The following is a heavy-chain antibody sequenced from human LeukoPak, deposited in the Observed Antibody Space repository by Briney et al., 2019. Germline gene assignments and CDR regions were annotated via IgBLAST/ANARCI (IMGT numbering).Heavy chain of an antibody. D-gene: IGHD3-10*01. CDR3: AREGYYGSGSPPSLYFDY. V-gene: IGHV3-30-3*01. CDR1: GFTFRNYA. Sequence: GGSLRLSCAASGFTFRNYAIHWVRQAPGKGLGWVAVTSSDLNVKLYADSVKGRFTISRDNSRSTLYLQMNSLRPEDTAIYYCAREGYYGSGSPPSLYFDYWGQGTLVTVSS. J-gene: IGHJ4*02. CDR2: TSSDLNVK.